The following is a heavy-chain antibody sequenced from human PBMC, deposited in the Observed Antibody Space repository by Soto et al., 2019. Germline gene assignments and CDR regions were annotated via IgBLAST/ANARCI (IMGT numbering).Heavy chain of an antibody. CDR1: GFTFSGSA. Sequence: GGSLRLSCAASGFTFSGSAMHWVRQASGKGLEWVGRIRSKANNYATAYAASVKGRFTISRDDSKNTAYLQMNSLKTEDTAVYYCTRRESMVRGVIEDWGQGTLVTVSS. CDR3: TRRESMVRGVIED. V-gene: IGHV3-73*01. D-gene: IGHD3-10*01. J-gene: IGHJ4*02. CDR2: IRSKANNYAT.